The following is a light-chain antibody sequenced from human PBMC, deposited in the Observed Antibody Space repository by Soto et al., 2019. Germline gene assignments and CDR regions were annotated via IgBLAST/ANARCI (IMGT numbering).Light chain of an antibody. V-gene: IGKV1-5*01. CDR1: QSISSY. CDR2: DAS. CDR3: QQYNSNSQWT. Sequence: DIQVTQSPSSLSASVGDRVTITCRASQSISSYLNWYQQKPGKAPKLLIYDASSLESGVPSRFSGSGSGTEFILTISSLQADDFATYYCQQYNSNSQWTFGQGTKVDIK. J-gene: IGKJ1*01.